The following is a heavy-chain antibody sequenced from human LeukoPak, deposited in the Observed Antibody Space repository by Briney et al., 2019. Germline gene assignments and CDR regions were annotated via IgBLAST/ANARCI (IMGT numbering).Heavy chain of an antibody. CDR1: GFTFSSYA. J-gene: IGHJ4*02. CDR3: ARDLFDCSSTSCNDDY. V-gene: IGHV3-66*01. D-gene: IGHD2-2*01. Sequence: PGGSLRLSCAASGFTFSSYAMSWVRQAPGKGLEWVSVIYSGGSTYYADSVKGRFTISRDNSKNTLYLQMNSLRAEDTAVYYCARDLFDCSSTSCNDDYWGQGTLVTVSS. CDR2: IYSGGST.